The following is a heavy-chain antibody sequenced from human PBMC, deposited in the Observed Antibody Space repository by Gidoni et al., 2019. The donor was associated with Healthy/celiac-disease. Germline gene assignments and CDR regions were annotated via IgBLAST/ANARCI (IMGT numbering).Heavy chain of an antibody. V-gene: IGHV4-34*01. J-gene: IGHJ5*02. Sequence: QVQLQQWGAGLLKPSETLSLTCAVYGGSFSGYYWSWIRQPPGKGLEWIGEINHSGSTNYNPSLKSRVTISVDTSKNQFSLKLSSVTAADTAVYYCARGPPLGWLFHNWFDPWGQGTLVTVSS. CDR1: GGSFSGYY. D-gene: IGHD3-22*01. CDR3: ARGPPLGWLFHNWFDP. CDR2: INHSGST.